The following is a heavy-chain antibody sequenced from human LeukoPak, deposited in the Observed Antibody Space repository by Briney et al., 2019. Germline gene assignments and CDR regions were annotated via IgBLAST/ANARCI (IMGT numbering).Heavy chain of an antibody. V-gene: IGHV4-39*07. J-gene: IGHJ4*02. D-gene: IGHD4-17*01. CDR3: AGEMDYGDYVGGPYFFDF. CDR2: IYYSGST. Sequence: SETLSLTCTVSGGSISSSSYYWGWIRQPPGKGLEWVGSIYYSGSTSYNPSLKSRVTISVDTSKNQFSLKLSSVTAADTAIYYCAGEMDYGDYVGGPYFFDFWGQGALVTVSS. CDR1: GGSISSSSYY.